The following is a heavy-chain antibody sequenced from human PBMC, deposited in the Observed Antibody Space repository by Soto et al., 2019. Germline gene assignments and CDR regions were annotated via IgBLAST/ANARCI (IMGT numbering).Heavy chain of an antibody. D-gene: IGHD6-13*01. Sequence: GGALKNSCKGSGKSFNSYWVGGGRQMPGKGLEWMGIIYPGDSDTRYSPSFQGQVTISADKSISTAYLQWSSLKASDTAMYYCARLYSNHFDYWGQGTLVTVSS. V-gene: IGHV5-51*01. J-gene: IGHJ4*02. CDR1: GKSFNSYW. CDR3: ARLYSNHFDY. CDR2: IYPGDSDT.